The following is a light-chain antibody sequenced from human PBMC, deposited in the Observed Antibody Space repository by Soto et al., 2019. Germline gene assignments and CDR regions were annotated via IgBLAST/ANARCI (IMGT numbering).Light chain of an antibody. J-gene: IGLJ1*01. CDR1: SSDVGSYNL. CDR2: EVS. Sequence: QSALTQPASVSGSPGQSITISCTGTSSDVGSYNLVSWYQHHPGKAPKLMIYEVSKRPSGVSNRFSGSKSGNTASLTISALQAEDEADYSCCSYAGSSTFPYVFGTGTKLTVL. CDR3: CSYAGSSTFPYV. V-gene: IGLV2-23*02.